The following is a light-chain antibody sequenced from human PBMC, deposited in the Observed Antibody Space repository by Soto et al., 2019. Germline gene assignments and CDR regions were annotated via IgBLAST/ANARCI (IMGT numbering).Light chain of an antibody. Sequence: EIVLTQFPGTLSLSPGERATLSCRASRSVGSNYLAWYQQRPGQPPNLLIFGASHRAPDIPDRFSGSGSGTDFTLTISRLEPEDFAVYYCQQYGSSIQTFGQGTKVDIK. CDR2: GAS. J-gene: IGKJ1*01. CDR1: RSVGSNY. CDR3: QQYGSSIQT. V-gene: IGKV3-20*01.